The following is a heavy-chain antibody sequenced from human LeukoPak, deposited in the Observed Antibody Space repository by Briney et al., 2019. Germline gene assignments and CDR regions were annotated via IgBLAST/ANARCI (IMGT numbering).Heavy chain of an antibody. V-gene: IGHV3-66*01. D-gene: IGHD2-2*01. J-gene: IGHJ4*02. Sequence: GGSLRLSCAASGFTVSSNYMSWVRQAPGKGLEWVSVIYSGGSTYYADSVKGRFTISRDNSKNTLYLQMNSLRAEDTAVYYCARDSNPYCSSTSCYYFDYWGQGTLVTVSS. CDR1: GFTVSSNY. CDR2: IYSGGST. CDR3: ARDSNPYCSSTSCYYFDY.